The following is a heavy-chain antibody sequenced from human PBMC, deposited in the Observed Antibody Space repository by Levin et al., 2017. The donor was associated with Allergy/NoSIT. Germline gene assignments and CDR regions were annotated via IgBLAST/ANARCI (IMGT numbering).Heavy chain of an antibody. CDR3: ARVGSPTRWVWTGGYYYYGMDV. Sequence: SVKVSCKASGGTFSSYAISWVRQAPGQGLEWMGGIIPIFGTANYAQKFQGRVTITADESTSTAYMELSSLRSEDTAVYYCARVGSPTRWVWTGGYYYYGMDVWGQGTTVTVSS. V-gene: IGHV1-69*13. CDR1: GGTFSSYA. CDR2: IIPIFGTA. J-gene: IGHJ6*02. D-gene: IGHD2-21*01.